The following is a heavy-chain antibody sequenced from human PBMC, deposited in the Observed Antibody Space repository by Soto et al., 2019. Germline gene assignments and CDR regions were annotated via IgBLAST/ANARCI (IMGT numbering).Heavy chain of an antibody. CDR1: GYTFTSYY. CDR3: AREREGGYSYGLDYYYGMDV. CDR2: FNPASTGA. D-gene: IGHD5-18*01. J-gene: IGHJ6*02. Sequence: AAVKVSCKACGYTFTSYYMHWLRQAPGQGLEWVGFFNPASTGATHAQKFQGRVTMTKDTSASTAYLELSSWRSEDTAVDYGAREREGGYSYGLDYYYGMDVWGQGTTVTVSS. V-gene: IGHV1-46*01.